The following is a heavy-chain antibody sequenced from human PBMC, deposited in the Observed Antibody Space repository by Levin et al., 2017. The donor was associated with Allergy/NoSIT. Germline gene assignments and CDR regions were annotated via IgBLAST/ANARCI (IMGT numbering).Heavy chain of an antibody. Sequence: GGSLRLSCAASGFTFISFSMNWVRQAPGKGLEWVSYIGIRGSIIRYADSVKGRFTISRDNAKNSLYLQMDSLRDEDTAVYYCARDNNYGFDYWGQGALVTVSS. J-gene: IGHJ4*02. CDR1: GFTFISFS. CDR2: IGIRGSII. D-gene: IGHD3-10*01. V-gene: IGHV3-48*02. CDR3: ARDNNYGFDY.